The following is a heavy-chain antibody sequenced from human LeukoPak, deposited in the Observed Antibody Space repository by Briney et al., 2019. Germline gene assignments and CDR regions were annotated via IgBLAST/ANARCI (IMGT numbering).Heavy chain of an antibody. CDR3: ARPATTFYYDRSGYWYFDY. CDR2: MSYDGTNK. J-gene: IGHJ4*02. CDR1: GFTFSSYA. D-gene: IGHD3-22*01. Sequence: PGGSLRLSCAASGFTFSSYAMHWARQAPGKGLEWVAVMSYDGTNKYYADSVKGRVTISRDNSKNTLYLQMNSLRAEDTAVYFCARPATTFYYDRSGYWYFDYWGQGTLVTVSS. V-gene: IGHV3-30-3*01.